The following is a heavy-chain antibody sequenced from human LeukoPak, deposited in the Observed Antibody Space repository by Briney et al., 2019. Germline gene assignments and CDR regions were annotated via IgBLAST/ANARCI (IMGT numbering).Heavy chain of an antibody. J-gene: IGHJ4*02. CDR2: TWYDGSNK. D-gene: IGHD6-13*01. CDR3: ARAAAGYIVF. Sequence: PVRSLRLSCASTRFTLRSYRLHWARPAPSNGLEWVAVTWYDGSNKYYAESVKGRFTISRDNSKNTLYLQMNSLRAEDTAVYYCARAAAGYIVFWGQGKVVTVCS. CDR1: RFTLRSYR. V-gene: IGHV3-33*01.